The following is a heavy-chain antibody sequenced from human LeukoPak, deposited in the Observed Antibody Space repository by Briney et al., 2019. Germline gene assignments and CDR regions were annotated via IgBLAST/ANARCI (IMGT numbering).Heavy chain of an antibody. D-gene: IGHD1/OR15-1a*01. Sequence: PGGSLRLSCAASGFTFSSYAMSWVRQAPGKGLEWVSAISGSGGRTYYADSVKGRFTISRDNSKNTLYLQMNSLRAEDTAVYYWALEQNYRCCYFLQQWGQGTLVNV. V-gene: IGHV3-23*01. CDR1: GFTFSSYA. CDR3: ALEQNYRCCYFLQQ. CDR2: ISGSGGRT. J-gene: IGHJ1*01.